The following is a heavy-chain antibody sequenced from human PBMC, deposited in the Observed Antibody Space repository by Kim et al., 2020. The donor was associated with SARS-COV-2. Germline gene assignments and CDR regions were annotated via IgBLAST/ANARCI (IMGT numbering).Heavy chain of an antibody. CDR2: IWYDGSNK. CDR1: GFTFSSYG. CDR3: AREFLLPPPLYYYDSGTPSESAFDI. Sequence: GGSLRLSCAASGFTFSSYGMHWVRQAPGKGLEWVAVIWYDGSNKYYADSVKGRFTISRDNSKNTLYLQMNSLRAEDTAVYYCAREFLLPPPLYYYDSGTPSESAFDIWGQGTMVTVSS. J-gene: IGHJ3*02. D-gene: IGHD3-22*01. V-gene: IGHV3-33*01.